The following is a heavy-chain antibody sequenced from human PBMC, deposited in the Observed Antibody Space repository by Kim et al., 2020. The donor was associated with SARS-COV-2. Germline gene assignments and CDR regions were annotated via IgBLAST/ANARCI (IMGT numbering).Heavy chain of an antibody. J-gene: IGHJ4*02. CDR2: TYYRSKWYN. CDR1: GDSVSSNSAA. V-gene: IGHV6-1*01. D-gene: IGHD6-13*01. Sequence: SQTLSLTCAISGDSVSSNSAAWNWIRQSPSRGLEWLGRTYYRSKWYNDYAVSVKSRITINPDTSKNRFSLQLNSVTPEDTAVYYCAREGGSSSWYAVYYFDCWGQGTLVTVSS. CDR3: AREGGSSSWYAVYYFDC.